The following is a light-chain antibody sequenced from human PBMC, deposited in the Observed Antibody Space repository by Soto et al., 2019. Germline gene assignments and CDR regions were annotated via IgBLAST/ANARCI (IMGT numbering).Light chain of an antibody. CDR3: QKYNSAPLT. CDR2: AAS. CDR1: QGIGVY. J-gene: IGKJ4*01. Sequence: DIQMTQSPSSLSASLGDRVTITCRASQGIGVYLAWFQQKPGNAPKLLIYAASTLQSGVPSRFSGSGSGTDFTLTVSSLQPEDAATYYCQKYNSAPLTFGGGTRVEIK. V-gene: IGKV1-27*01.